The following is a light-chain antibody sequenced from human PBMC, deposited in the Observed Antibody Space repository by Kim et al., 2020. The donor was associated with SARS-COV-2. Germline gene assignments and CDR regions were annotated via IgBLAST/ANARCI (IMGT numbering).Light chain of an antibody. Sequence: DIQMTQSPSTLSASVGDRVTITCRASQTIFNCLAWYQQGVGTVPKLLIYNASTLESGVSSRFSGSGSGTEFTLTISSLQTDDFATYYCQKYHSAPWTFGRGTKVDIK. V-gene: IGKV1-5*03. CDR3: QKYHSAPWT. J-gene: IGKJ1*01. CDR2: NAS. CDR1: QTIFNC.